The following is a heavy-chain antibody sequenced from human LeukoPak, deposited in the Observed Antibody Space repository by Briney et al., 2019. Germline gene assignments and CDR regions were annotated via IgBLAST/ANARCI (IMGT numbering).Heavy chain of an antibody. D-gene: IGHD6-6*01. CDR2: INHSGST. V-gene: IGHV4-34*01. CDR3: ARGFTTSSLWFDP. J-gene: IGHJ5*02. Sequence: PSETLSLTCGAHGGSFSGYHWSWIRQRPGKGLEWIGDINHSGSTHYSPSLKSRVTISVDTSNNQFSLKLHSVTAADTAVYYCARGFTTSSLWFDPWGQGILVTVSS. CDR1: GGSFSGYH.